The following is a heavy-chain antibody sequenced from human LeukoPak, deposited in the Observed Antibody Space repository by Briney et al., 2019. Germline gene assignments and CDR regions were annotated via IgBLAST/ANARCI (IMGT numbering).Heavy chain of an antibody. D-gene: IGHD6-19*01. CDR2: MNPNSGNT. V-gene: IGHV1-8*01. J-gene: IGHJ5*02. CDR3: ARGIAVAGTWFDP. Sequence: GASVKVSCKASGYTFTSYDINWVRQATGQGLERRGWMNPNSGNTGYAQKLQGRVTMTRNTSISTAYMELSSLRSEDTAVYYCARGIAVAGTWFDPWGQGTLVTVSS. CDR1: GYTFTSYD.